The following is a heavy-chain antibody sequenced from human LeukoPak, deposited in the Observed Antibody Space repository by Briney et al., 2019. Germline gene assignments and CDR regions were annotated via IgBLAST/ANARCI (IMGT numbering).Heavy chain of an antibody. V-gene: IGHV3-74*01. J-gene: IGHJ5*02. CDR1: GFTLSNSW. Sequence: PGGSLRLSCAASGFTLSNSWMFWVRQGPGKGLVWVSDINNDGSRISYADSVKGRFTISRDGAKNTLFLQMISLRAEDTAVYYCARGGLPGGFVSWGQGTLVTV. CDR3: ARGGLPGGFVS. D-gene: IGHD7-27*01. CDR2: INNDGSRI.